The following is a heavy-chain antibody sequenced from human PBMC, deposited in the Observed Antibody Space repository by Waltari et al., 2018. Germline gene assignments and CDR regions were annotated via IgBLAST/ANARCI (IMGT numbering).Heavy chain of an antibody. Sequence: EVQLLESGGGLVQPGGSRRLSCAASGFTFSSDAMSWVRQAPGKGVEWVSAITGNGGFTYYADSVKGRFTISRDNSKNILFLQMNSLRAEDTAVYYCAKMGLGVLDYWGQGTLVTVSS. CDR2: ITGNGGFT. CDR3: AKMGLGVLDY. V-gene: IGHV3-23*01. CDR1: GFTFSSDA. J-gene: IGHJ4*02. D-gene: IGHD1-26*01.